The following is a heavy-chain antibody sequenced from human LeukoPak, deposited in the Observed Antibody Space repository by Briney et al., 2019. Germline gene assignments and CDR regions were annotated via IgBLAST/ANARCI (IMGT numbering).Heavy chain of an antibody. Sequence: SETLSLTCTVSGGSISSYYWSWIRQPPGKGLEWIGYIYYSGSTNYNPSLKSRVTISVDTSKNQFSLKLSSVIAADTAVYYCASRSPLYYYGSGSYDYWGQGTLVTVSS. J-gene: IGHJ4*02. CDR3: ASRSPLYYYGSGSYDY. D-gene: IGHD3-10*01. V-gene: IGHV4-59*01. CDR2: IYYSGST. CDR1: GGSISSYY.